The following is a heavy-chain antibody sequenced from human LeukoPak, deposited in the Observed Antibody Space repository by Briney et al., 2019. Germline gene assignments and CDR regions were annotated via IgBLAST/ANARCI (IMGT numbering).Heavy chain of an antibody. CDR3: AELGITMIGGV. J-gene: IGHJ6*04. Sequence: GGSLRLSCAASGFTFSTYAMHWVRQAPGKGLEWVAVISYDGSFKDYADSVKGRFTVSRDNAKNSLYLQMNSLRAEDTAVYYCAELGITMIGGVWGKGTTVTISS. CDR1: GFTFSTYA. D-gene: IGHD3-10*02. V-gene: IGHV3-30*04. CDR2: ISYDGSFK.